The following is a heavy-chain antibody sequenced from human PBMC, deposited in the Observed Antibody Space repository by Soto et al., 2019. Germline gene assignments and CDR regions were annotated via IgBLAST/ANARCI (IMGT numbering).Heavy chain of an antibody. CDR2: SYSSGST. CDR3: ARGDSTTHGDSFDI. CDR1: GGAISFYN. Sequence: PSETLSLTCTVSGGAISFYNWNWNRQSPGKGLEWIGYSYSSGSTNYNPSLKSRVTISVDTPKNQFSLQLTYVTAADTAVYYCARGDSTTHGDSFDIWGQGTMVTVSS. V-gene: IGHV4-59*01. D-gene: IGHD6-13*01. J-gene: IGHJ3*02.